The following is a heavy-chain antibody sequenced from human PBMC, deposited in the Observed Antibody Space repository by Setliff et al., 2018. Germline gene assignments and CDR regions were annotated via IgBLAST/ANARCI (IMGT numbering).Heavy chain of an antibody. Sequence: SETLSLTCTVSGGSIINSYYWSWIRQPAGKVPEWIGLIQGTGNTNYNPSLQSRATISIDTSKNQISLKITSVTAADTALYSCAGTPARGTTWLSPFDYWGQGIQVTVSS. D-gene: IGHD3-9*01. CDR1: GGSIINSYY. CDR2: IQGTGNT. J-gene: IGHJ4*02. CDR3: AGTPARGTTWLSPFDY. V-gene: IGHV4-4*07.